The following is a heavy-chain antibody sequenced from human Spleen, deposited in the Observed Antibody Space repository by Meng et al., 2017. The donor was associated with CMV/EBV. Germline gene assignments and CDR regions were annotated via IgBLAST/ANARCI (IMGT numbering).Heavy chain of an antibody. CDR2: INTNTGNP. Sequence: QVQLVQSGHEVKQPGASVTVSCKASGYRFTSYAMNWVRQAPGQGLEWMGWINTNTGNPTYAQGFTGRFVFSLDTSVTTAYLQISSLKAEDTAVYYCAEGTRNSADYWGQGTLVTVSS. CDR1: GYRFTSYA. D-gene: IGHD1/OR15-1a*01. V-gene: IGHV7-4-1*02. CDR3: AEGTRNSADY. J-gene: IGHJ4*02.